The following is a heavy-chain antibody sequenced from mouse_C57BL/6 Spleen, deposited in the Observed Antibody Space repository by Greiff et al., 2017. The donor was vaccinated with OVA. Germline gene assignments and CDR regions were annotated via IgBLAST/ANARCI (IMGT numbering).Heavy chain of an antibody. CDR2: INPNNGGT. CDR3: ARRDGYYLGYWYFDV. D-gene: IGHD2-3*01. CDR1: GYTFTDYY. Sequence: EVQLQQSGPELVKPGASVKISCKASGYTFTDYYMNWVKQSHGKSLEWIGDINPNNGGTSYNQKFKGKATLTVDKSSSTAYMELRSLTSEDSAVYYCARRDGYYLGYWYFDVWGTGTTVTVSS. J-gene: IGHJ1*03. V-gene: IGHV1-26*01.